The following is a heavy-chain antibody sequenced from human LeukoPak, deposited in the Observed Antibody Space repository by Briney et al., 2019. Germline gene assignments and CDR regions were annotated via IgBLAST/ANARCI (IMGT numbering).Heavy chain of an antibody. J-gene: IGHJ4*02. D-gene: IGHD3-22*01. CDR2: IHPGDSNA. CDR3: ARGSGYQTYFFDY. Sequence: HGESLKISCKGSGYSFTSNWIGWVRQMPGKGLEWMGIIHPGDSNARYSPSFQGQVTISADKSISTAYLQWSSLEASDTAMYYCARGSGYQTYFFDYWGQGTLVTVPS. CDR1: GYSFTSNW. V-gene: IGHV5-51*01.